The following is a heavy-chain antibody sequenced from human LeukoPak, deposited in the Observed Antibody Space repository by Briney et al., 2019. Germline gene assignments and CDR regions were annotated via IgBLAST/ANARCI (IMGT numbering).Heavy chain of an antibody. J-gene: IGHJ4*02. Sequence: GGSLRPSCAASGFTFSSYAMSWVRQAPGKGLEWVSAISGSGGSTYYADSVKGRFTISRDNSKNTLYLQMNSLRAEDTAVYYCAKAGAVAGTGPRDYWGQGTLVTVSS. D-gene: IGHD6-19*01. V-gene: IGHV3-23*01. CDR3: AKAGAVAGTGPRDY. CDR2: ISGSGGST. CDR1: GFTFSSYA.